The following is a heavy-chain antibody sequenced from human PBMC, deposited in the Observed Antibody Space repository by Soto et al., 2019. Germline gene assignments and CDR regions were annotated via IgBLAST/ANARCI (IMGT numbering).Heavy chain of an antibody. D-gene: IGHD3-10*01. CDR2: ISGSGDST. CDR3: AKALYGGFTY. Sequence: EVRLLESGGGLVQPGGSLRLSCAASGFTFSVYAMSWVRQAPGKGLEWVSGISGSGDSTHYADSVKGRFTVSRDNSKSMLYLQTNSLRAEDTATYYCAKALYGGFTYWGQGTLVTFSS. V-gene: IGHV3-23*01. CDR1: GFTFSVYA. J-gene: IGHJ4*02.